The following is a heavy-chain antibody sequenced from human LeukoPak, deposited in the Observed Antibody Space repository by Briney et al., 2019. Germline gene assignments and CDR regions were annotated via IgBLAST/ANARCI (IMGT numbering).Heavy chain of an antibody. CDR1: GFTFSSYW. V-gene: IGHV3-74*01. CDR2: INSDGSST. Sequence: GGSLRLSCAASGFTFSSYWMHWVRQAPGKGLVWVSRINSDGSSTSYADSVKGRFTISRDNAKNTLYLQMNSLRAEDTAVYYCARGWYQISGPYDTDAFDIWGQGTMVTVSS. CDR3: ARGWYQISGPYDTDAFDI. D-gene: IGHD3-22*01. J-gene: IGHJ3*02.